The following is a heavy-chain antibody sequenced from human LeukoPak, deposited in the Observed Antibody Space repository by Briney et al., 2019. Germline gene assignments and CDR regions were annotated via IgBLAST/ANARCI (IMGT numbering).Heavy chain of an antibody. J-gene: IGHJ4*02. V-gene: IGHV3-33*06. CDR1: GFTLRNYG. D-gene: IGHD7-27*01. CDR3: AKDLRTGDFDF. CDR2: VWYDGSKQ. Sequence: GGSLRLSCAASGFTLRNYGMHWVRQAPGKGLEWVAIVWYDGSKQFYADSVKGRFTISRDNSKNTLYLLMNSLRAEDTAVYYCAKDLRTGDFDFWGQGTLVTVSS.